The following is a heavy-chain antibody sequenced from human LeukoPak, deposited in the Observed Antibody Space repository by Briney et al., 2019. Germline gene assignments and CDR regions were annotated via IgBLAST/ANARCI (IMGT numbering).Heavy chain of an antibody. CDR3: ARWGQLAFDY. D-gene: IGHD6-6*01. CDR1: GFTFSSYA. J-gene: IGHJ4*02. Sequence: GGSLRLSCAASGFTFSSYAMHWVRQAPGKGLEYVSAISSNGGSTYYANSVKGRFTISRDNSKNTLYLQMGSLRAEDMAVYYCARWGQLAFDYWGQGTLVTVSS. V-gene: IGHV3-64*01. CDR2: ISSNGGST.